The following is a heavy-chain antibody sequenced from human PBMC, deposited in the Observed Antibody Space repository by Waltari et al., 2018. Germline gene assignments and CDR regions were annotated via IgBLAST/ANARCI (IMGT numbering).Heavy chain of an antibody. D-gene: IGHD4-17*01. J-gene: IGHJ4*02. Sequence: EVQLVESGGGLVQPGGSLRLSFAAPGFSLTDYGMNWVRQAPGKGLEWLSFISSSGPTIHYADSVKGRFNVSRDNTKNSLSLQMNSLRAEDTAVYYCARVWGVTTSDFWGQGTLVTVSS. CDR2: ISSSGPTI. V-gene: IGHV3-48*03. CDR1: GFSLTDYG. CDR3: ARVWGVTTSDF.